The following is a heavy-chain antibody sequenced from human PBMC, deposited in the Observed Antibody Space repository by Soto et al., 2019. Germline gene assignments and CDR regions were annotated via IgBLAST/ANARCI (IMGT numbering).Heavy chain of an antibody. Sequence: ASVKVSCKASGYTFTSYGISWVRQAPGQGLEWMGWISAYNGNTNYAQKLQGRVTMTTDTSTSTAYMELRSLRSDDTAVYYCARVPERPAYYYYMDVWAKGTTVTVSS. J-gene: IGHJ6*03. CDR3: ARVPERPAYYYYMDV. D-gene: IGHD1-1*01. V-gene: IGHV1-18*01. CDR1: GYTFTSYG. CDR2: ISAYNGNT.